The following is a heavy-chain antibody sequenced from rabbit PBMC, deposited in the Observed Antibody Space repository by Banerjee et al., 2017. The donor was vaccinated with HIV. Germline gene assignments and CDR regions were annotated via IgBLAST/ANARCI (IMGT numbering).Heavy chain of an antibody. D-gene: IGHD7-1*01. CDR1: GFSFSDKYV. Sequence: QSLEESGGGLVKPGRSLTLTCTASGFSFSDKYVMCWVRQAPGKGLEWIACINTSSGSTVYASWAKGRFTISKTSSTTVALQMTSLTAADTATYFCARYVNGGYAGYGIDLWGPGTLVTVS. CDR2: INTSSGST. V-gene: IGHV1S40*01. CDR3: ARYVNGGYAGYGIDL. J-gene: IGHJ4*01.